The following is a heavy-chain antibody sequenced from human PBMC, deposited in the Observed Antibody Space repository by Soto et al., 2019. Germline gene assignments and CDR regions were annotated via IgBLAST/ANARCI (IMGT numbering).Heavy chain of an antibody. CDR2: IYYSGSI. V-gene: IGHV4-59*08. J-gene: IGHJ6*04. D-gene: IGHD3-10*01. CDR1: GGSIINHY. Sequence: SETLSLTCTVSGGSIINHYWSWIRQPPGKGLEWIGYIYYSGSINYNPSLKSRVTISVDTSKNQFSLKLSSVTAADTAVYYCARHRFGSGSLISVWGKGTTVTVSS. CDR3: ARHRFGSGSLISV.